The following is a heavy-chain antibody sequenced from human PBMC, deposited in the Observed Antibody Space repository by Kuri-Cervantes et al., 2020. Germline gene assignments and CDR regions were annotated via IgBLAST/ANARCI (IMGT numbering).Heavy chain of an antibody. Sequence: SETLSLTCTVSGYSISSGYYWSWIRQPPGKGLEWIGEINHSGSTNYNPSLKSRVTISVDTSKNQFSLKLSSVTAADTAVYYCAKGGGDIVVVPAAKRKNAFDIWGQGTMVTVSS. CDR3: AKGGGDIVVVPAAKRKNAFDI. V-gene: IGHV4-38-2*02. D-gene: IGHD2-2*01. CDR1: GYSISSGYY. CDR2: INHSGST. J-gene: IGHJ3*02.